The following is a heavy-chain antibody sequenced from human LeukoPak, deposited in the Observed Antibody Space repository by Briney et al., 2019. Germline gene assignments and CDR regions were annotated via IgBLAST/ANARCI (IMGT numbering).Heavy chain of an antibody. CDR3: ATPYSSGWPRGYYYYYGMDV. D-gene: IGHD6-19*01. CDR2: FDPEDGET. V-gene: IGHV1-24*01. Sequence: ASVKVSCKASGHTLTELAIHWVRQAPGKGLEWMGGFDPEDGETIYAQKFQGRVTMTEDTSTDTAYMELSSLRSEDTAVYYCATPYSSGWPRGYYYYYGMDVWGQGTTVTVSS. CDR1: GHTLTELA. J-gene: IGHJ6*02.